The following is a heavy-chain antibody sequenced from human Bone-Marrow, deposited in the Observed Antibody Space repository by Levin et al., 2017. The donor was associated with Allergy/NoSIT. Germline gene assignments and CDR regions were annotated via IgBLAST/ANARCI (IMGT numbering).Heavy chain of an antibody. Sequence: SETLSLTCTVSGGSISSYHWSWIRQPPGKGLEWIGYIYYSGTKYNPSLRSRVTISVDTSKNQFSLKLTSVTAADTDMYYCARDEGLQFDYWGQGTLVTVSS. CDR1: GGSISSYH. CDR3: ARDEGLQFDY. D-gene: IGHD4-11*01. CDR2: IYYSGT. J-gene: IGHJ4*02. V-gene: IGHV4-59*01.